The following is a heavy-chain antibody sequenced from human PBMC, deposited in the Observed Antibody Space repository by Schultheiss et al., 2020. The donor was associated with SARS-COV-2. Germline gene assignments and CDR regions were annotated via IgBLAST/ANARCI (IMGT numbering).Heavy chain of an antibody. CDR1: GFTFSSYW. CDR2: INSDGSST. Sequence: GGSLRLSCAASGFTFSSYWMHWVRQAPGKGLVWVSRINSDGSSTSYADSVKGRFTISRDNAKNTLYLQMNSLRAEDTAVYYCATTPAPSHRGVIISNRNWFDPWGQGTLVTVSS. V-gene: IGHV3-74*01. D-gene: IGHD3-10*01. CDR3: ATTPAPSHRGVIISNRNWFDP. J-gene: IGHJ5*02.